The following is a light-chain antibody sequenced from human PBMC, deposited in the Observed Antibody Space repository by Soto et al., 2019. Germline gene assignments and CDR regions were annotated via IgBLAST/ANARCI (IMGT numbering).Light chain of an antibody. V-gene: IGLV2-14*03. CDR2: AVN. CDR3: SSYASSGTVV. Sequence: QSVLTQPASVSGSPGQSITISCTGTSSDVGGYNYVSWYQQFPGKAPKLLIYAVNRRPSGISDRFSGSKSGNTASLTISGLQSDVEADYYCSSYASSGTVVFGGGTKVTVL. J-gene: IGLJ2*01. CDR1: SSDVGGYNY.